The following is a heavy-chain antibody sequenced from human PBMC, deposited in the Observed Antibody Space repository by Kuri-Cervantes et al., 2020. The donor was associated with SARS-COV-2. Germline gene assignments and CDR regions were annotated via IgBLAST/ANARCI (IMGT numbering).Heavy chain of an antibody. J-gene: IGHJ4*02. Sequence: GSLRLSCTVSGGPISSSSYYWGWIRQPPGKGLEWIGSIYYSGSTYYNPSLKSRVTISVDTSKNQFSLKLSSVTAADTAVYYCARLARLAVAGGGDFDYWGQGTLVTVSS. D-gene: IGHD6-19*01. V-gene: IGHV4-39*01. CDR2: IYYSGST. CDR1: GGPISSSSYY. CDR3: ARLARLAVAGGGDFDY.